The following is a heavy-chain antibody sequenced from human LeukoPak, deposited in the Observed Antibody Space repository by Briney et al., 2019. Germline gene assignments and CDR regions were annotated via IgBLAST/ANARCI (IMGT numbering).Heavy chain of an antibody. CDR1: GGSITSSSYY. J-gene: IGHJ1*01. CDR2: IYYSGNT. V-gene: IGHV4-39*01. D-gene: IGHD6-13*01. Sequence: SETLSLTCTVSGGSITSSSYYWGWVRQPPGKGLEWIGSIYYSGNTYYNPSLKSRVTISVDTSKNQFSLKLSSVTAADTAVYYCARHFVSSWSSNFQHWGQGTLVTVSS. CDR3: ARHFVSSWSSNFQH.